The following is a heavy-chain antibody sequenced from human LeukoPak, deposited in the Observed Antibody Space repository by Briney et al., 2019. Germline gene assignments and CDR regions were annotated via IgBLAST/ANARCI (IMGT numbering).Heavy chain of an antibody. V-gene: IGHV3-21*01. CDR2: ISDSSDNI. Sequence: PGESLRLSCAASGFTFSIYAMNWVRQAPGKGLEWVSSISDSSDNIYYADSVKGRFTISRDNAKNSLYLQMNSLRAEDTAVYYCATYYGSGSPPFDYWGQGTLVTVSS. D-gene: IGHD3-10*01. J-gene: IGHJ4*02. CDR3: ATYYGSGSPPFDY. CDR1: GFTFSIYA.